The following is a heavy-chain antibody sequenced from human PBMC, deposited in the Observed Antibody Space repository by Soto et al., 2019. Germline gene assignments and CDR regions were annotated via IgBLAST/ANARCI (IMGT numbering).Heavy chain of an antibody. CDR1: GVTFTNYA. CDR2: INPSGGST. J-gene: IGHJ3*02. Sequence: ASVKVSCKASGVTFTNYAINWVRQAPGQGLEWMGIINPSGGSTSYAQKFQGRVTMTRDTSTSTVYMELSSLRSEDTAVYYCARDDYGDYVYAFDIWGQGTMVTVSS. CDR3: ARDDYGDYVYAFDI. D-gene: IGHD4-17*01. V-gene: IGHV1-46*03.